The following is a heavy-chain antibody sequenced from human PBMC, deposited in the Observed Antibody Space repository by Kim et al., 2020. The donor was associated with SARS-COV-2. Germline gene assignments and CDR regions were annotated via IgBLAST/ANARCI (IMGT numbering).Heavy chain of an antibody. Sequence: SETLSLTCAVYGGSFSGYYWSWIRQPPGKGLEWIGEINHSGSTNYNPSLKSRVTISVDTSKNQFSLKLSSVTAADTAVYYCARGRLDVLLWFGEFGYGMDVWGQGTTVTVSS. CDR2: INHSGST. V-gene: IGHV4-34*01. CDR1: GGSFSGYY. CDR3: ARGRLDVLLWFGEFGYGMDV. J-gene: IGHJ6*02. D-gene: IGHD3-10*01.